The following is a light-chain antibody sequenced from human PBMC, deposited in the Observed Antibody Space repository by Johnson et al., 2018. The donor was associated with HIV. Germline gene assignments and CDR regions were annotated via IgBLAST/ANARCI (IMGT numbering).Light chain of an antibody. V-gene: IGLV1-51*02. CDR3: GGWDSSLSAGL. J-gene: IGLJ1*01. CDR2: END. CDR1: SSNIGNNY. Sequence: LTQPPSVSAAPGQKVTISCSGSSSNIGNNYVSWFQQLPGTAPKLLICENDKRPSGIPDRFSGSKSGTSATLGITGLQTGDEADYYCGGWDSSLSAGLFGTGTKVTVL.